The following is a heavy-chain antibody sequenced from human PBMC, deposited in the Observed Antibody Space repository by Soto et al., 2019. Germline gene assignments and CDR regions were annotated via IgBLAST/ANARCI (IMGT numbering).Heavy chain of an antibody. CDR1: GFSFSSYG. CDR2: IWYDGSNK. D-gene: IGHD2-15*01. J-gene: IGHJ4*02. CDR3: ASEGGRYCSGGSCYRGGFDY. V-gene: IGHV3-33*01. Sequence: GTLSLSCAASGFSFSSYGMHWVRQAPGKGLEWVAVIWYDGSNKYYADSVKGRFTISRDNSKNTLYLQMNSPRAEDTAVYYCASEGGRYCSGGSCYRGGFDYWGPGTLVTVSS.